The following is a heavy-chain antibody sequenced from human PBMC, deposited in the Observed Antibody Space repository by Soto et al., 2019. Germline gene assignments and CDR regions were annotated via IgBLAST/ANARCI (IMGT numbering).Heavy chain of an antibody. J-gene: IGHJ3*02. V-gene: IGHV4-59*01. D-gene: IGHD3-16*01. CDR3: ARALMGSFDAFDI. CDR2: IFHSGAT. CDR1: GGSISTYY. Sequence: PSETLSLTCSVSGGSISTYYWSWIRQAPGKRLEWLGYIFHSGATNYNPSLESRVTISVDTSKSPLSLRLTSVTAADTGVYYCARALMGSFDAFDIWGQGTTVTVS.